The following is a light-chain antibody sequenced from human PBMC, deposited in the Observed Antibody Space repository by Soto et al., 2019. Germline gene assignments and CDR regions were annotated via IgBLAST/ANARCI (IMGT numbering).Light chain of an antibody. J-gene: IGKJ4*01. V-gene: IGKV1-39*01. CDR1: QSISRY. CDR3: QQTYSAPPHT. CDR2: AAS. Sequence: DIQMTQSPSSLSASVGDRVTITCRASQSISRYLNWYQQKPGKAPNLLISAASSLQSGVPSRFGGSGSGTDFTLTISSLQPEDFATYYCQQTYSAPPHTFGGGTKVEIK.